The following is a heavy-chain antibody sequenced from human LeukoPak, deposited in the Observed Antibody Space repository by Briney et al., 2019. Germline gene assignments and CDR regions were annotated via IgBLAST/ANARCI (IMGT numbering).Heavy chain of an antibody. J-gene: IGHJ4*02. Sequence: SETLSLTCTGSGGSISSSSYYWGWIRQPPGKGLEWIGSIYYSGSTYYNPSRKSRVTISVDTSKNQFSLKLSSVTAADTAVYYCATLAPELPYYYDSSGYLGPGGYWGQGTLVTVSS. CDR3: ATLAPELPYYYDSSGYLGPGGY. D-gene: IGHD3-22*01. CDR1: GGSISSSSYY. V-gene: IGHV4-39*07. CDR2: IYYSGST.